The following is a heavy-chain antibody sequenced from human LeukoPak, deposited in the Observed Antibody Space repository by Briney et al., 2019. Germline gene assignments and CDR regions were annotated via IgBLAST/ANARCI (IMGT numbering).Heavy chain of an antibody. CDR3: TRHYWGELSSAGDY. V-gene: IGHV3-73*01. Sequence: GGSLKLSCAASGFTFSASAMHWVRQASGKGREWIGRTRNKANIYATEYAASVKGRFTISRDDSKNTAYLQMNSLKTDDTAMYYCTRHYWGELSSAGDYWGQGTLVTVSS. J-gene: IGHJ4*02. D-gene: IGHD3-16*02. CDR2: TRNKANIYAT. CDR1: GFTFSASA.